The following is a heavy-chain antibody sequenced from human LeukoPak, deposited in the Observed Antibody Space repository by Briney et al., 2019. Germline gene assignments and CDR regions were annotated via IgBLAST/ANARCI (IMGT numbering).Heavy chain of an antibody. V-gene: IGHV3-23*01. CDR2: ISGSASST. J-gene: IGHJ4*02. CDR3: AKDIHGDYGDDY. CDR1: GFTFGSYA. D-gene: IGHD4-17*01. Sequence: AGGSLRLSCAASGFTFGSYAMSWVRQAPGKGLEWVSGISGSASSTYDADSVKGRFTISRDISKNTLYLQMNSLRAEDTAVYYCAKDIHGDYGDDYWGQGTLVTVSS.